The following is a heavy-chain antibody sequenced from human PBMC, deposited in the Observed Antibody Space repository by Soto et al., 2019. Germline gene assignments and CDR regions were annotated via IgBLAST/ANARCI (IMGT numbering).Heavy chain of an antibody. CDR1: GRSMSNYY. D-gene: IGHD2-15*01. CDR2: IYYSGSA. V-gene: IGHV4-59*01. J-gene: IGHJ4*02. CDR3: ARAGAATLSDY. Sequence: QVQLQESGPGLVKPSETLSLTCTVSGRSMSNYYWSWIRQPPGKGLEWIGYIYYSGSASYNPSLKSRVTISLDTSKNHFSLKLSCVTAADTAVYYCARAGAATLSDYWGQGTLVTVSS.